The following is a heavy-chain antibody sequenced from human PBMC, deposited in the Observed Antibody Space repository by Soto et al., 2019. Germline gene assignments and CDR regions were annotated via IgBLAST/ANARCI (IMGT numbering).Heavy chain of an antibody. J-gene: IGHJ4*02. Sequence: SETLSLTCTVSGGSISSSSYYWGWIRQPPGKGLEWIGSIYYSGSTYYNPSLKSRVTISVDTSKNQFSLKLTSVTAADTALYYCARIGIYEWRWGQGTLVTVSS. D-gene: IGHD3-3*01. CDR1: GGSISSSSYY. CDR3: ARIGIYEWR. CDR2: IYYSGST. V-gene: IGHV4-39*01.